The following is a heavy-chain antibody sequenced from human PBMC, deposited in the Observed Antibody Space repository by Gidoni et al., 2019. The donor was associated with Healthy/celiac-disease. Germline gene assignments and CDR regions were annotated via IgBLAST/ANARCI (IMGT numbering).Heavy chain of an antibody. CDR2: IWYDGSNK. CDR1: AVTFSSYG. Sequence: HVPLVESGGGVVQPGRSLRLPCAASAVTFSSYGMHWVRQAPGKGLELVAVIWYDGSNKYDADSVKGRFTISRDNSKNTLYLQMNGLRAEDTAVYYCARLAVTKGIDYWGQGTLVTVSS. CDR3: ARLAVTKGIDY. J-gene: IGHJ4*02. D-gene: IGHD4-17*01. V-gene: IGHV3-33*01.